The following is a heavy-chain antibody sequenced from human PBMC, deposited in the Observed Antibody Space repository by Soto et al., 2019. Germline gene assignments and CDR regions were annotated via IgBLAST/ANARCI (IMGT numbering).Heavy chain of an antibody. V-gene: IGHV3-7*01. J-gene: IGHJ5*02. CDR3: ARAGGSSWRNWFDP. CDR2: IKQDGSEK. Sequence: PGGSLRLSCAASGFTFSSYWMSWVRQAPGKGLEWVANIKQDGSEKYYVDSVKGRFTISRDNAKNSLYLQMNSLRAEDTAVYYCARAGGSSWRNWFDPWGQGTLVTVSS. CDR1: GFTFSSYW. D-gene: IGHD6-13*01.